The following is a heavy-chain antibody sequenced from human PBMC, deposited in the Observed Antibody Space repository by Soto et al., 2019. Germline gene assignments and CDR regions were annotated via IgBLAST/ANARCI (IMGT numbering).Heavy chain of an antibody. J-gene: IGHJ4*02. Sequence: QVQLVESGGGVVQPGRSLRLSCAAPGFTFSSYGMHWVRQAPGKGLEWVAILSYDGSNKYYAYSVKSRFTISRDVSKHARYLEMNSLRAEDTAVYYCAKQDRSGNSLFFDYWGQGTLVTVSS. CDR1: GFTFSSYG. D-gene: IGHD3-22*01. CDR2: LSYDGSNK. CDR3: AKQDRSGNSLFFDY. V-gene: IGHV3-30*18.